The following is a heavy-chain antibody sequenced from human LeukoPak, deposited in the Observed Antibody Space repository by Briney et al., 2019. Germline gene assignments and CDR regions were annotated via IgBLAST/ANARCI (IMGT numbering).Heavy chain of an antibody. CDR1: GGSISSSSYY. Sequence: SEALSLTCTVSGGSISSSSYYWGWIRQPPGKGLEWIGSIYYSGSTYYNPSLKSRVTISVDTSKNQFSLKLSSVTAADTAVYYCARHSSHYSYGPYYYGMDVWGQGTTVTISS. J-gene: IGHJ6*02. D-gene: IGHD5-18*01. CDR2: IYYSGST. V-gene: IGHV4-39*01. CDR3: ARHSSHYSYGPYYYGMDV.